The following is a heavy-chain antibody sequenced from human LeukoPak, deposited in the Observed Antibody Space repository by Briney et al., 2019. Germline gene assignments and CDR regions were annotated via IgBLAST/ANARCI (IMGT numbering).Heavy chain of an antibody. Sequence: GGSLRLSCAASGFTFSSYGMHWVRQAPGKGLEWVAVISYDGSNKYYADSVKGRFTISRDNSKNTLYLQMNSLRAEDTAVYYCAKDLRSSSWYSCLAYWGQGTLVTVSS. D-gene: IGHD6-13*01. J-gene: IGHJ4*02. V-gene: IGHV3-30*18. CDR3: AKDLRSSSWYSCLAY. CDR2: ISYDGSNK. CDR1: GFTFSSYG.